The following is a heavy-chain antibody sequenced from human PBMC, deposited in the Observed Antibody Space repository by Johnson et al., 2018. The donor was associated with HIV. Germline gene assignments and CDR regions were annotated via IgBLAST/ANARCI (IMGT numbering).Heavy chain of an antibody. CDR2: ISYDGSNK. CDR3: ARAMYTSGWSYDAFDI. J-gene: IGHJ3*02. CDR1: EFTFSSYA. V-gene: IGHV3-30*04. Sequence: QMQLVESGGGVVQPGRSLRLSCEASEFTFSSYAMHWVRQAPGKGLEWVAVISYDGSNKYYADSVKGRFTISRDNSKNTLYLQMNSLRAEDTAVYYCARAMYTSGWSYDAFDIWGQGTKVTVSS. D-gene: IGHD6-19*01.